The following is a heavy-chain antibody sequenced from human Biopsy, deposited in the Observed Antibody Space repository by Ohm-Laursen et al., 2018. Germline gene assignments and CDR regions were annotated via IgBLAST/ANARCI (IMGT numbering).Heavy chain of an antibody. V-gene: IGHV3-48*01. J-gene: IGHJ4*02. CDR2: ISSSSESI. CDR3: ATDVYSGDSAY. CDR1: GFTFSNFN. Sequence: GSLRLSCSASGFTFSNFNMNWFRQAPGEGLEWVSYISSSSESIYYADSVRGRFTVSRDNAQNSMYLQMNSLRADDTAVYYCATDVYSGDSAYWGQGTLVTVSS. D-gene: IGHD4-23*01.